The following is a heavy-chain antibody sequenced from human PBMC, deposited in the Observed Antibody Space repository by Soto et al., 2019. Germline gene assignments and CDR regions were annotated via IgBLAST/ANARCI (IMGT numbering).Heavy chain of an antibody. D-gene: IGHD3-22*01. CDR2: MNPNSGNT. CDR1: GYTFTSYD. CDR3: ARVGYYYDNSGYYLSFDY. Sequence: GASVKVSCKASGYTFTSYDINWVRQATGQGLEWMGWMNPNSGNTGYAQKFQGRVTMTRNTSISTAYMELSSLRSEDTAVYYCARVGYYYDNSGYYLSFDYWGQGTLVTVSS. V-gene: IGHV1-8*01. J-gene: IGHJ4*02.